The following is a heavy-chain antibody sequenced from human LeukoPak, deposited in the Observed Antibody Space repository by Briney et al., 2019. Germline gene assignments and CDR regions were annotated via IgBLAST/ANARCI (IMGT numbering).Heavy chain of an antibody. V-gene: IGHV3-30-3*01. CDR3: ATLSPYYYDSSGYYPDY. Sequence: PGGSLRLSCAASGFTFSSYAMHWVRQAPGKGLEWVAVISYDGSNKYHADSVKGRFTISRDNSKNTLYLQMNSLRAEDTAVYYCATLSPYYYDSSGYYPDYWGQGTLVTVSS. CDR1: GFTFSSYA. D-gene: IGHD3-22*01. J-gene: IGHJ4*02. CDR2: ISYDGSNK.